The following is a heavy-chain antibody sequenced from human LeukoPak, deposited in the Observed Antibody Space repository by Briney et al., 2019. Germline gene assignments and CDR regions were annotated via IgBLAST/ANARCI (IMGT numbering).Heavy chain of an antibody. CDR1: GGSISSYY. CDR2: IYYSGST. V-gene: IGHV4-59*08. Sequence: PSETLSLTCTVSGGSISSYYWSWIRQPPGKGLKWIGYIYYSGSTNYNPSLKSRVTISVDTSKNQFSLKLSSVTAADTAVYYCARGASYYDSSGEFDPWGQGTLVTVSS. D-gene: IGHD3-22*01. J-gene: IGHJ5*02. CDR3: ARGASYYDSSGEFDP.